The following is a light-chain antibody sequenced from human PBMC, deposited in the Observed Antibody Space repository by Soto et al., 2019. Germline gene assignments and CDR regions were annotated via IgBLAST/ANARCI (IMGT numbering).Light chain of an antibody. CDR3: QSYDTSLSGSCV. CDR2: DNS. CDR1: SSNIGAGYD. Sequence: QLVLTQPPSVSGAPGQRVTISCTGSSSNIGAGYDVHWYQQLPGRAPKLLIYDNSNRPSGVPDRFSGSKSGTSGSLAITGLQAEDEADYYCQSYDTSLSGSCVFGSGTKLTVL. V-gene: IGLV1-40*01. J-gene: IGLJ1*01.